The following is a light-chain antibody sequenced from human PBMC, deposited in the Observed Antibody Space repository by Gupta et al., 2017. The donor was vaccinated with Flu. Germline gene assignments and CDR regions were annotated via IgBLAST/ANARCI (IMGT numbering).Light chain of an antibody. CDR1: QSVSSN. J-gene: IGKJ4*01. CDR3: QQYNYRVT. CDR2: GAS. V-gene: IGKV3-15*01. Sequence: EILMTQSPATLSVSPGERATLSCRASQSVSSNLAWYQQKPGQAPGLLIYGASTRATGIPARFSGSGSGTEFTLTISSLQSEDFAVYYCQQYNYRVTFGGGTKVEI.